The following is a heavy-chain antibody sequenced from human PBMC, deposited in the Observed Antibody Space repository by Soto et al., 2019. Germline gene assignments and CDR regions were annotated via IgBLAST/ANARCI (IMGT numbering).Heavy chain of an antibody. CDR2: IQSDGSST. CDR1: GFSLSSYW. Sequence: PGGSLRLSCAVSGFSLSSYWMHWVRQAPGKGLVWVSRIQSDGSSTSYADSVKGRFTISRDNAKNTLYLQMNSLRAEDTAVYYCARVLSTLYDFWSGYWTEYYYGMDVWGQGTTVTVSS. CDR3: ARVLSTLYDFWSGYWTEYYYGMDV. V-gene: IGHV3-74*01. D-gene: IGHD3-3*01. J-gene: IGHJ6*02.